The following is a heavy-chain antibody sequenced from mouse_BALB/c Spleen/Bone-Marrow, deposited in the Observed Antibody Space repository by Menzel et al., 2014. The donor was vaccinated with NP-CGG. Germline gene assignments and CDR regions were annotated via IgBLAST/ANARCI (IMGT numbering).Heavy chain of an antibody. CDR2: IDPSNSET. CDR1: DYTFXSYW. D-gene: IGHD6-1*01. CDR3: ARTFQPRRAMDY. Sequence: QVQLQQSGPELVRPGASVKMSCKASDYTFXSYWMHWVKQRPGQGLEWIGMIDPSNSETRLNQKFKDKATLNVDKSSTTAYMHLSSLTSEDSAVYYCARTFQPRRAMDYWGQGSSVTVSS. V-gene: IGHV1-74*01. J-gene: IGHJ4*01.